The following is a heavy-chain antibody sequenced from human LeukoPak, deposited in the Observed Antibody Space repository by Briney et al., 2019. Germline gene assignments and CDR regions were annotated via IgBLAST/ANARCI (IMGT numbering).Heavy chain of an antibody. V-gene: IGHV3-66*02. Sequence: GGSLRLSXVASEFVVRHYHMSWVRQAPGKGLEWVSLISGGGNTHYTDSVKGRFTISRDNSKNTVYLQMNSLRPEDTAVYYCARDDRGTSGTYYCAFDIWGLGTTVTVSS. CDR3: ARDDRGTSGTYYCAFDI. J-gene: IGHJ3*02. CDR2: ISGGGNT. D-gene: IGHD3-10*01. CDR1: EFVVRHYH.